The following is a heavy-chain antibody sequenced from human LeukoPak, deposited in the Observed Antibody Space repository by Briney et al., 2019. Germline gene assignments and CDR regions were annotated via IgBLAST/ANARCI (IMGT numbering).Heavy chain of an antibody. CDR1: GFTFSSYA. V-gene: IGHV3-23*01. CDR3: ARGVRGARYCSGGSCPGSFDY. Sequence: TGGSLRLSCAASGFTFSSYAMSWVRQAPGKGLEWVSAISGSGGSTYYADSVKGRFTISRDNSKNTLYLQMNSLRAEDTAVYYCARGVRGARYCSGGSCPGSFDYWGQGTLVTVSS. CDR2: ISGSGGST. J-gene: IGHJ4*02. D-gene: IGHD2-15*01.